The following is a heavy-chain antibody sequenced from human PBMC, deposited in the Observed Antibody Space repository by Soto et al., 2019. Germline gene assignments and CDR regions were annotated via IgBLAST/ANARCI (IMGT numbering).Heavy chain of an antibody. CDR1: GFTFSNAW. J-gene: IGHJ4*02. Sequence: GGSLRLSCAASGFTFSNAWMSWVRQAPGKGLEWVGRIKSKTDGGTTDYAAPVKGRFTISRDDSKNTLYLQMNSLKTEDTAVYYCTTYYGDYLTPLRDHFDYWGQGTLVTVSS. CDR2: IKSKTDGGTT. V-gene: IGHV3-15*01. CDR3: TTYYGDYLTPLRDHFDY. D-gene: IGHD4-17*01.